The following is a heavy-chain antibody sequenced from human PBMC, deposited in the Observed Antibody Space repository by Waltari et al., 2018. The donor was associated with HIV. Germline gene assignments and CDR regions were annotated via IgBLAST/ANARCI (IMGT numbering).Heavy chain of an antibody. D-gene: IGHD2-15*01. Sequence: QVHLVESGGVVVQPGRSLRLSCAASGFTFSSYAIHWVRQAPGNGLEWVALISYDGSNKYYADSVKGRFTISRDNSKNTLYLQMNSLRAEDTSVYYCARDTGYCSFGSCSYNWLDPWGQGTLVSVSS. CDR1: GFTFSSYA. CDR2: ISYDGSNK. V-gene: IGHV3-30*01. CDR3: ARDTGYCSFGSCSYNWLDP. J-gene: IGHJ5*02.